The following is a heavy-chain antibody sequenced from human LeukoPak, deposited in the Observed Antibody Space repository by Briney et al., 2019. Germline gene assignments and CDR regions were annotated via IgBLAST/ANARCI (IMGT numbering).Heavy chain of an antibody. CDR3: ARHGVTGRYQIYYGMDV. D-gene: IGHD1-20*01. V-gene: IGHV4-61*05. CDR1: GGSISTTIHY. CDR2: IYYSGST. Sequence: PSETLSLTCTVSGGSISTTIHYWSWIRQPPGKGLEWIGYIYYSGSTNYNPSLKSRVTISVDTSKNQFSLKLSSVTAADTAVYYCARHGVTGRYQIYYGMDVWGQGTTVTVSS. J-gene: IGHJ6*02.